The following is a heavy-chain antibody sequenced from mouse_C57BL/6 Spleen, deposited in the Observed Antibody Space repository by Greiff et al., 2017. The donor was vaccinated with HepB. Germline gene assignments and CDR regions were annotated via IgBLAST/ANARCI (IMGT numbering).Heavy chain of an antibody. D-gene: IGHD1-1*01. V-gene: IGHV1-18*01. CDR2: INPNNGGT. CDR1: GYTFTDYN. CDR3: ARSGGSKPYYFDY. J-gene: IGHJ2*01. Sequence: EVKLQESGPELVKPGASVKIPCKASGYTFTDYNMDWVKQSHGKSLEWIGDINPNNGGTIYNQKFKGKATLTVDKSSSTAYMERRSLTSEDTAVYYCARSGGSKPYYFDYWGQGTTLTVSS.